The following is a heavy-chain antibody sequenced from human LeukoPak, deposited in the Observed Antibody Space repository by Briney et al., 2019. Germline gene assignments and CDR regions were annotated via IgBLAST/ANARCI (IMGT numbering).Heavy chain of an antibody. CDR3: ARHSGAGTGFVY. Sequence: SETLSLTCTVSGGSTSSYYWSWIRQPPGKRLEWIGYIYYSGSTNYNPSLKSRLTISIDTSKNQFSLKLSSVTAADTAVYYCARHSGAGTGFVYWGQGTLVTVSS. J-gene: IGHJ4*02. V-gene: IGHV4-59*08. CDR1: GGSTSSYY. D-gene: IGHD6-19*01. CDR2: IYYSGST.